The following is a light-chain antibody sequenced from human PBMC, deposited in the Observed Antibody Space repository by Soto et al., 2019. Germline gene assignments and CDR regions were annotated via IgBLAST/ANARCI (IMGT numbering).Light chain of an antibody. CDR3: QQLNSYPLT. J-gene: IGKJ4*01. CDR1: QGINSH. Sequence: DIQLTQSPSFLSASVGDRVTVTCRASQGINSHLAWYQQKPGKAPKLLIYTASTLQSGVPSRFSGSGSGTEYTLAITSLQPEDCAAYYCQQLNSYPLTFGGGTKVEIK. CDR2: TAS. V-gene: IGKV1-9*01.